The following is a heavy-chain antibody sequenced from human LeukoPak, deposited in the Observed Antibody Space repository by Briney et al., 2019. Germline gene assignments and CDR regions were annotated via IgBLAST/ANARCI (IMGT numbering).Heavy chain of an antibody. CDR2: INPNSGFT. Sequence: ASVKVSCKASGYPLTGYDLHWVRQAPGQGLEWMGWINPNSGFTNYAQKFQGRVTMTRDTSISTAYMELSRLRSDDTAVYYCARLADCSSSSCRSFDYWGQGTLVTVSS. J-gene: IGHJ4*02. D-gene: IGHD2-2*01. CDR3: ARLADCSSSSCRSFDY. V-gene: IGHV1-2*02. CDR1: GYPLTGYD.